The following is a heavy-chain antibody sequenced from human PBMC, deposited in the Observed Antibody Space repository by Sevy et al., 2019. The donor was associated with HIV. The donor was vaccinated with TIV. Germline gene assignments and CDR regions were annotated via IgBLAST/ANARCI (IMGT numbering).Heavy chain of an antibody. D-gene: IGHD6-13*01. Sequence: GGSLRLSCAASGFTFDDYAMHWVRQAPGKGLEWVSGISWNSGSIGYAHSVKGRFTISRDNAKNSLYLQMNSLRAEDTALYYCAKDKAAAGAPTYGMDVWGQGTTVTVSS. CDR3: AKDKAAAGAPTYGMDV. CDR1: GFTFDDYA. V-gene: IGHV3-9*01. CDR2: ISWNSGSI. J-gene: IGHJ6*02.